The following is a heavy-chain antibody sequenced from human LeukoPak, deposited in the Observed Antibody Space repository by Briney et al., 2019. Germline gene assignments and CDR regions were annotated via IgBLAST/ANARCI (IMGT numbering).Heavy chain of an antibody. D-gene: IGHD1-14*01. J-gene: IGHJ4*02. V-gene: IGHV3-30*02. Sequence: GGSLRLSCAASGFTFSSYGMHWVRQAPGKGLEWVAFIRYDGSNKYYADSVKGRLTISRDNSKNTLYLQMNNLSADDNAVYYCAKDRRRSDRDWGQGTLVTVS. CDR3: AKDRRRSDRD. CDR1: GFTFSSYG. CDR2: IRYDGSNK.